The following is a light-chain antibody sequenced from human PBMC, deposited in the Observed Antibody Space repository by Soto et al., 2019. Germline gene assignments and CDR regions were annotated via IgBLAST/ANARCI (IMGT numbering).Light chain of an antibody. Sequence: IVMTHSPATLSVSPLERATLSCRASQSVTSILAWYQQKPGQAPRLLIYGASTRATGIPARFSGSGSGTEFTLTISSLQSEDFAVYYCQQRSNWPLTFGGGTKVDIK. CDR2: GAS. CDR3: QQRSNWPLT. V-gene: IGKV3-15*01. J-gene: IGKJ4*01. CDR1: QSVTSI.